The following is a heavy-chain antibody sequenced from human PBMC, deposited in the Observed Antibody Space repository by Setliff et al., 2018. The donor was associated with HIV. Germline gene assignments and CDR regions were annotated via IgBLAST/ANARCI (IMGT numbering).Heavy chain of an antibody. CDR2: INSDGSTT. V-gene: IGHV3-23*01. CDR1: GFTFSNYA. J-gene: IGHJ4*02. D-gene: IGHD3-22*01. Sequence: GGSLRLSCAASGFTFSNYAMSWVRQAPGKGLEWVSTINSDGSTTSYADSVKGRFTISRDNARNTLYLQMSGLRAEDSAVYYCARGSRDDSVYRPVDYWGRGTLVTVSS. CDR3: ARGSRDDSVYRPVDY.